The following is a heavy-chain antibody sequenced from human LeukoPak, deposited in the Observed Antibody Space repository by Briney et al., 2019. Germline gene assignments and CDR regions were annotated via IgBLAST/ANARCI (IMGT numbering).Heavy chain of an antibody. Sequence: GGSMRLSCEASGFTFSKYWMTWVRQAPGKGLEWVANVKQDGSEKYYVDSVKGRFTISRDNAKNSLYLQMNSLRAEDPAVYYCARSLTTVGNWGQGTLVTVSS. D-gene: IGHD4-11*01. V-gene: IGHV3-7*01. J-gene: IGHJ4*02. CDR3: ARSLTTVGN. CDR1: GFTFSKYW. CDR2: VKQDGSEK.